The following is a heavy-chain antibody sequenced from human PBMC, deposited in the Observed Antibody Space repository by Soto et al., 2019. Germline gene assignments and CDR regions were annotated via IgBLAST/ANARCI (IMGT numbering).Heavy chain of an antibody. V-gene: IGHV2-70*01. CDR2: IDGDDDK. CDR3: ARIPAAIYYHYGMDV. J-gene: IGHJ6*02. D-gene: IGHD6-13*01. Sequence: SGPTLVNPTQTLTLTCTFSGFSLSTSGMCVTWIRQPPGKALEWLALIDGDDDKYYSTSLKTRLTISKDTSKNQVVLTMTNMDPVDTATYYCARIPAAIYYHYGMDVWGQGTTVTVSS. CDR1: GFSLSTSGMC.